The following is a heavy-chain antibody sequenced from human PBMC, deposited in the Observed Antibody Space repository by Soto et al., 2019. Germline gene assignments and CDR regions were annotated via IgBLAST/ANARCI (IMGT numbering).Heavy chain of an antibody. Sequence: QVQLQESGPGLVKPSETLSLTCTVSGGSISSYYWSWIRQPPGKGLEWIGYIYYSGSTNYNPSLKSRVTISVDPSKNQFSLKLSSVTAADTAVYYCARNLGTIFGVVDAFDIWGQGTMVTVSS. CDR2: IYYSGST. J-gene: IGHJ3*02. V-gene: IGHV4-59*01. CDR1: GGSISSYY. CDR3: ARNLGTIFGVVDAFDI. D-gene: IGHD3-3*01.